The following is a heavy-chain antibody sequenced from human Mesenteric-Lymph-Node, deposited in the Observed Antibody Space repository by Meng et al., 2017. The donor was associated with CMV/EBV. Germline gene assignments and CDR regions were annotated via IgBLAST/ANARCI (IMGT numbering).Heavy chain of an antibody. Sequence: GESLKISCAASGFTFSDHYMDWVRQAPRKGLEWVSYISSSGSTIYYADSVKGRFTISRDNAKNSLYLQMNSLRAEDTAVYYCARSAQDIVVVPAAMPADAFDIWGQGTMVTVSS. D-gene: IGHD2-2*01. V-gene: IGHV3-11*04. CDR1: GFTFSDHY. CDR2: ISSSGSTI. J-gene: IGHJ3*02. CDR3: ARSAQDIVVVPAAMPADAFDI.